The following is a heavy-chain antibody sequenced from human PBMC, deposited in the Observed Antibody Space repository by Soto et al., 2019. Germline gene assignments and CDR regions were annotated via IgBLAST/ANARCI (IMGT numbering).Heavy chain of an antibody. CDR1: GFTFSSYA. CDR3: AKGPLEDYGPY. CDR2: ISGSGGST. Sequence: GGSLRLSCAASGFTFSSYAMSWVRQAPGRGLEWVSAISGSGGSTYYADSVKGRFTISRDNSKNTLYLQMNSLRAEDTAVYYCAKGPLEDYGPYWGQGTLVTVSS. D-gene: IGHD3-10*01. J-gene: IGHJ4*02. V-gene: IGHV3-23*01.